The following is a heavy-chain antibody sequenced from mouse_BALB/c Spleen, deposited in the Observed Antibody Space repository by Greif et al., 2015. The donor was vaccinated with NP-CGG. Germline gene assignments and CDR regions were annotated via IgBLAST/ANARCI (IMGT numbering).Heavy chain of an antibody. D-gene: IGHD2-10*02. CDR3: AKLQYGNFAMDY. V-gene: IGHV2-6-5*01. CDR1: GFSLTDYG. Sequence: VKLVESGPGLVAPSQSLSITCTVSGFSLTDYGVSWIRQPPGKGLEWLGVIWGGGSTYYNSALKSRLSISKDNSKSQXFLKMNSLQTDDTAMYYCAKLQYGNFAMDYWGQGTSVTVSS. CDR2: IWGGGST. J-gene: IGHJ4*01.